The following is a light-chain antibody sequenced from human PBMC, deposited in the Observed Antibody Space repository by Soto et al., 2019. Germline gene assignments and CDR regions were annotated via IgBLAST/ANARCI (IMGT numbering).Light chain of an antibody. CDR1: SSSIGSNY. J-gene: IGLJ1*01. V-gene: IGLV1-47*01. Sequence: QSVLTQPPSASGTPGQRVTISCSGSSSSIGSNYVYWYQQLPGTAPKLLIYRNNQRPSGVPDRFSGSKSGTSASLAISGLRSEDEADYYCAAWDDSLSGFYVFGTGTKLTVL. CDR2: RNN. CDR3: AAWDDSLSGFYV.